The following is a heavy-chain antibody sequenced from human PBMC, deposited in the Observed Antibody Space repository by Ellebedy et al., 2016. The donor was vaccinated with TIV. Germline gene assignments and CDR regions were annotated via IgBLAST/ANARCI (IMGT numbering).Heavy chain of an antibody. V-gene: IGHV3-48*04. CDR1: GFTFRDYT. CDR3: ARGPPLFDP. Sequence: GESLKISCAASGFTFRDYTMNWVRQAPGKGLEWVSYIDIGDTTIYYADSVKGRFTISRDNAKNSLFLQMNSLRADDTAVYYCARGPPLFDPWGQGTLVTVSS. J-gene: IGHJ5*02. CDR2: IDIGDTTI.